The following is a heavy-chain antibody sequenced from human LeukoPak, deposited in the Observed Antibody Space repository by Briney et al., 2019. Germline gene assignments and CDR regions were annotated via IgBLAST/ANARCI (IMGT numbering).Heavy chain of an antibody. CDR3: ASPARHYYDSSGQGAFDI. D-gene: IGHD3-22*01. J-gene: IGHJ3*02. Sequence: GESLKISCKGSGYSFTSYWIGWVRQMPGKGLEWMGIIYPGDSDTRYSPSFQGQVSISADKSISTAYLQWSSLKASDTAMYYCASPARHYYDSSGQGAFDIWGQGTMVTVSS. V-gene: IGHV5-51*01. CDR1: GYSFTSYW. CDR2: IYPGDSDT.